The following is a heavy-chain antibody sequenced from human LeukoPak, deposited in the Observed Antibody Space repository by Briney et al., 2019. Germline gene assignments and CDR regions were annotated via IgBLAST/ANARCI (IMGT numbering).Heavy chain of an antibody. Sequence: ASVKVSCKASGYTFTGYSMHCVRRAPGQGLEWMGWINPNSGGTNYAQKFQGRVTMTRDTSISTAYMEMNRLRSDDTAVYYCARDRDYGSGIFDYWGQGTLVTVSS. CDR2: INPNSGGT. J-gene: IGHJ4*02. CDR1: GYTFTGYS. CDR3: ARDRDYGSGIFDY. V-gene: IGHV1-2*02. D-gene: IGHD3-10*01.